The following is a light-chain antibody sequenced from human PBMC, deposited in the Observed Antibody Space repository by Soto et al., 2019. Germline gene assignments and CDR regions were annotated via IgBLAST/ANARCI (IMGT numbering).Light chain of an antibody. CDR1: QSVSSNF. CDR3: QQYGSSSWT. V-gene: IGKV3-20*01. J-gene: IGKJ1*01. CDR2: GAS. Sequence: EIVLTQSPATLSLSQGDRATLSCRASQSVSSNFLAWYQQNPGQAPRLLISGASNRATGIPDRLSGSGSGTDFTLTISRLEPEDFAVYYCQQYGSSSWTFGQGNKV.